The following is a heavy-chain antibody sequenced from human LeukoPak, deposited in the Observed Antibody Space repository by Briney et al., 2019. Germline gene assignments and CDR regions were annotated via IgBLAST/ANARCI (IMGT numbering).Heavy chain of an antibody. J-gene: IGHJ4*02. CDR2: VDPEDGET. D-gene: IGHD1-26*01. Sequence: ASVKISCKVSGYTFTDYYMHWVRQAPGKGLEWMGLVDPEDGETIYAEKFQGRVTITADTSTDTAYMELSSLTSEDTAVYYCATGGGATFDYWGQGTLATVSS. CDR3: ATGGGATFDY. V-gene: IGHV1-69-2*01. CDR1: GYTFTDYY.